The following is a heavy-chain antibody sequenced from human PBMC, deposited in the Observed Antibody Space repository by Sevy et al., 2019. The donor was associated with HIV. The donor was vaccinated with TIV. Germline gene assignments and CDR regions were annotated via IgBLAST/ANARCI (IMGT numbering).Heavy chain of an antibody. V-gene: IGHV3-30*18. CDR3: AKNRPPGGSYFSRHAMDV. Sequence: GGSLRLSCAASGFTFSAYDMHWVRQAPGKGLEWVAIISSDGSYRYYADSVRGRFSMSKDNSKDTMCLQISALSIEDTAVYYCAKNRPPGGSYFSRHAMDVWGRGTTVTVSS. D-gene: IGHD3-16*01. CDR1: GFTFSAYD. CDR2: ISSDGSYR. J-gene: IGHJ6*02.